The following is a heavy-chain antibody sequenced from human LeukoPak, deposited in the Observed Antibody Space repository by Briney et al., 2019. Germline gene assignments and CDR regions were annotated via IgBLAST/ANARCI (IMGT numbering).Heavy chain of an antibody. J-gene: IGHJ5*01. CDR3: AKEGAYPIITYDS. CDR2: IKGDGSDK. V-gene: IGHV3-7*01. CDR1: GFTFSSYW. Sequence: PGGSLRLSCAASGFTFSSYWMNWVRQAPGKGLEWVANIKGDGSDKNYVDSVRGRFSISRDNAKNSLYLQMDSLRAEDTAVYYCAKEGAYPIITYDSWGQGALVTVSS. D-gene: IGHD3-10*01.